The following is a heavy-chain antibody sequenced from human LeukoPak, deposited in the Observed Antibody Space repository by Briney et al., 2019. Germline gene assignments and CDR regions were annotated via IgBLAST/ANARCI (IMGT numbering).Heavy chain of an antibody. J-gene: IGHJ4*02. Sequence: GGSLRLSCAASRFTFDDYAMHWVRQAPGRGVEGVSGITWNSGSRDYAGSVKGRFTISRDNARNSLDLQMNSLRAEDTAFYYCAKDTGSSSWNYFDYWGQGTLVTVSS. D-gene: IGHD6-13*01. V-gene: IGHV3-9*01. CDR2: ITWNSGSR. CDR3: AKDTGSSSWNYFDY. CDR1: RFTFDDYA.